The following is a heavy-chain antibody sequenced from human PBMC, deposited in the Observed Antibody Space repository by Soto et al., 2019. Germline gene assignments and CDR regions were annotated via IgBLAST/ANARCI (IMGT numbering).Heavy chain of an antibody. CDR1: GFNLSHPW. D-gene: IGHD3-9*01. CDR3: TTGIYYDILTGYHNVAY. V-gene: IGHV3-15*01. Sequence: PGGSLRLSCVASGFNLSHPWMTWVRQAAGKGLEWVGRIKSKTDGGTADYAAPVKGRATISRDDSKNTVYPQMNSLKTEDTAVYYCTTGIYYDILTGYHNVAYWGQGALVTVSS. J-gene: IGHJ4*02. CDR2: IKSKTDGGTA.